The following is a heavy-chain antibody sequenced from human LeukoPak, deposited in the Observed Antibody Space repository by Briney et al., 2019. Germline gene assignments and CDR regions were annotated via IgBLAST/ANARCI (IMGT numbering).Heavy chain of an antibody. CDR2: IYYSGST. CDR3: ARGYDFWSAYYPGY. CDR1: GGSISNYY. D-gene: IGHD3-3*01. V-gene: IGHV4-59*01. Sequence: SETLSLTSTVSGGSISNYYWSWIRQPPGKGLEWIGYIYYSGSTNYNPSLKSRVTISVDTSKNQFSLKLSSLTAADTAVYYCARGYDFWSAYYPGYWGQGTLVTVSS. J-gene: IGHJ4*02.